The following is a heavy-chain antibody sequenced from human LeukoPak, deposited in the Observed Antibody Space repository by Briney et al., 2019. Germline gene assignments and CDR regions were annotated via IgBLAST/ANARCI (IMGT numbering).Heavy chain of an antibody. Sequence: PSETLSLTCAVYGGSFSGYCWSWIRQPPGKGLEWIGEINHSGSTNYNPSLKSRVTISVDTSKNQFSLKLSSVTAADTAVYYCARGRGSSGWYNDYWGQGTLVTVSS. J-gene: IGHJ4*02. CDR1: GGSFSGYC. CDR2: INHSGST. V-gene: IGHV4-34*01. D-gene: IGHD6-19*01. CDR3: ARGRGSSGWYNDY.